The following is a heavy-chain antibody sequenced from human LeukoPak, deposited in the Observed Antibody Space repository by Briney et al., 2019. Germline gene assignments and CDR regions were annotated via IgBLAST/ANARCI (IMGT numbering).Heavy chain of an antibody. CDR3: ARDWATVPAMATDY. V-gene: IGHV1-18*01. CDR1: GYTSTSYG. J-gene: IGHJ4*02. Sequence: ASVKVSCKASGYTSTSYGISWVRQAPGQGLEWMGWISAYNGNTNYAQKLQGRVTMTTDTSTSTAYMELRSLRSDDTAVYYCARDWATVPAMATDYWGQGTLVTVSS. CDR2: ISAYNGNT. D-gene: IGHD5-18*01.